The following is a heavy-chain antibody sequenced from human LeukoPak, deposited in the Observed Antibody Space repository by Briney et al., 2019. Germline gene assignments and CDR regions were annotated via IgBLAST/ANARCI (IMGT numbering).Heavy chain of an antibody. Sequence: SETLSLTCTVSGYSIGSGYYWGWIRQPPGKGLEWIGSIYHSGSTYYNPSLKSRVTISVDTSKNQFSLKLSSVTAADTAVYYCARAGYSYGYLGHWGQGTLVTVSS. CDR3: ARAGYSYGYLGH. V-gene: IGHV4-38-2*02. D-gene: IGHD5-18*01. J-gene: IGHJ5*02. CDR2: IYHSGST. CDR1: GYSIGSGYY.